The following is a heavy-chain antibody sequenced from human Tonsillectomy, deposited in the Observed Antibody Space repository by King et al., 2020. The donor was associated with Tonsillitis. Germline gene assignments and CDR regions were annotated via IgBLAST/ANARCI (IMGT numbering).Heavy chain of an antibody. CDR1: GFTFDDYA. CDR2: ISCNSDSI. D-gene: IGHD2-2*01. V-gene: IGHV3-9*01. CDR3: AKHRGQGGSTSGMDV. Sequence: VQLVASGGGLVQPGRSLRLSCAASGFTFDDYAMHWVRQAPGKGLEWVSGISCNSDSIVYAASVKGRFTISRDNAKNSLYLQMNSLRTEDTALYYCAKHRGQGGSTSGMDVWGQGATGTVSS. J-gene: IGHJ6*02.